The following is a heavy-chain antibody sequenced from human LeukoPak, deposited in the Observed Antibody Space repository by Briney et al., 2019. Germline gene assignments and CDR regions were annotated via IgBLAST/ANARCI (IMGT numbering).Heavy chain of an antibody. CDR1: GFTVSSNY. V-gene: IGHV3-66*01. CDR2: IYSGGST. J-gene: IGHJ3*02. D-gene: IGHD1-26*01. CDR3: ARDALFFEWELVNAFDI. Sequence: PGGSLRLSCAASGFTVSSNYMSWVRQAPGKGLEWVSVIYSGGSTYYADSVKGRFTISRDNAKNSLYLQMNSLRAEDTAVYYCARDALFFEWELVNAFDIWGQGTMVTVSS.